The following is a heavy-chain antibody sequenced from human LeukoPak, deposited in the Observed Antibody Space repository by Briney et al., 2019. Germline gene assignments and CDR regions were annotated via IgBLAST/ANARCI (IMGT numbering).Heavy chain of an antibody. CDR3: ARDHSGWYYFDY. D-gene: IGHD6-19*01. CDR1: GFTFSSYS. Sequence: PGGSLRLSYAASGFTFSSYSMNWVRQAPGKGLEWVSSISSSSSYIYYADSVKGRFTISRDNAKNSLYLQMNSLRAEDTAVYYCARDHSGWYYFDYWGQGTLVTVSS. V-gene: IGHV3-21*01. CDR2: ISSSSSYI. J-gene: IGHJ4*02.